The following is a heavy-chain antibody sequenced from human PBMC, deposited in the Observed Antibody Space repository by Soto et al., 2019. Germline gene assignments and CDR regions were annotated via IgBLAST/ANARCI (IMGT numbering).Heavy chain of an antibody. CDR3: AKDRGIVVVPAAIYGMDV. CDR1: GFTFSSYG. D-gene: IGHD2-2*01. J-gene: IGHJ6*02. Sequence: QVQLVESGGGVVQPGRSLRLSCAASGFTFSSYGMHWVRQAPGKGLEWVAVISYDGSNKYYADSVKGRFTISRDNSKKTMYLQRNSLRAEDTAVYYCAKDRGIVVVPAAIYGMDVWGQGTTVTVSS. V-gene: IGHV3-30*18. CDR2: ISYDGSNK.